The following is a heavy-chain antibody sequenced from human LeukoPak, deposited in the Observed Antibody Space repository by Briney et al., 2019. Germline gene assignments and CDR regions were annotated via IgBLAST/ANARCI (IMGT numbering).Heavy chain of an antibody. CDR3: TRVSSSSWYRTDY. CDR1: GFTFGDYA. CDR2: IRSKAYGGTT. Sequence: GGSLRLSCTASGFTFGDYAMSWFRQAPGKGLEWVGLIRSKAYGGTTEYAASVKGRFTISRDDSKSIAYLQMNSLKTEDTAVYYCTRVSSSSWYRTDYWGQGTLVTVSS. D-gene: IGHD6-13*01. V-gene: IGHV3-49*03. J-gene: IGHJ4*02.